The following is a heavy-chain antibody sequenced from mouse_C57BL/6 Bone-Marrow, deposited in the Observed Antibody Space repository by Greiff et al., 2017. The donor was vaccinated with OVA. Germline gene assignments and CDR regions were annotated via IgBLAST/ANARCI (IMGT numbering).Heavy chain of an antibody. CDR3: ARDAYDFDD. Sequence: EVQLQQSGPELVKPGASVKLSCKASGYSFTGYYMNWVKQSPEKSLEWIGEINPSTGGTTYNQKFKAKATFTVDESSSTPCMQPESLTYEDSAVYACARDAYDFDDWGQGTTVTVSS. D-gene: IGHD6-5*01. V-gene: IGHV1-42*01. J-gene: IGHJ2*01. CDR1: GYSFTGYY. CDR2: INPSTGGT.